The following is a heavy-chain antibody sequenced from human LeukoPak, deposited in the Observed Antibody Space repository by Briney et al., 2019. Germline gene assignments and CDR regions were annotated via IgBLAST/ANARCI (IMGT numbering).Heavy chain of an antibody. CDR3: ARGACTTTNCYRGGDY. CDR1: GFTFSSYA. CDR2: ISGSGSSK. D-gene: IGHD2-2*02. V-gene: IGHV3-23*01. J-gene: IGHJ4*02. Sequence: PGGSLRLSCAASGFTFSSYALSWVRQAPGKGLEWVSGISGSGSSKYYADSVKGRFTISRDNSKNTLYLQMNSLRAEDAAVYSCARGACTTTNCYRGGDYWGQGTLVTVSS.